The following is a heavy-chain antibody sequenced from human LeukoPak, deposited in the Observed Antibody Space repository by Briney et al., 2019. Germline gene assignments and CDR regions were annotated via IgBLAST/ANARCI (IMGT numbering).Heavy chain of an antibody. Sequence: AGGSLRLSCAASGFTFSSYSMNWVRQAPGKGLEWVSSISSSSYIYYADSVKGRFTISRDNAKNSLYLQMNSLRAEDTAVYYCARDGCSSTSCYSYYGMDVWGQGTTVTVSS. CDR3: ARDGCSSTSCYSYYGMDV. CDR1: GFTFSSYS. D-gene: IGHD2-2*01. V-gene: IGHV3-21*01. CDR2: ISSSSYI. J-gene: IGHJ6*02.